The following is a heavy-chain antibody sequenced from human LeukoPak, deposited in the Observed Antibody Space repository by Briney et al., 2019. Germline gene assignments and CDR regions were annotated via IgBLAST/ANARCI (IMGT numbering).Heavy chain of an antibody. D-gene: IGHD3-3*01. CDR2: IYHSGST. J-gene: IGHJ5*02. Sequence: SQTLSLTCTVSGGSISSGGYYWSWIRQPPGKSLEWIGYIYHSGSTNYNPSLKSRVTISVDTSKNQFSLKLSSVTAADTAVYYCARALRLEWLLRGPPIWFDPWGQGTLVTVSS. CDR3: ARALRLEWLLRGPPIWFDP. CDR1: GGSISSGGYY. V-gene: IGHV4-30-2*01.